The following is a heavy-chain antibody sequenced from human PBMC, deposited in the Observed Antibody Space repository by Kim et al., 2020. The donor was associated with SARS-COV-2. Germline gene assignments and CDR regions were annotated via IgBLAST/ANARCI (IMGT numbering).Heavy chain of an antibody. V-gene: IGHV5-51*01. D-gene: IGHD3-22*01. CDR1: GYSFTSYW. Sequence: GESLKISCKGSGYSFTSYWIGWVRQMPGKGLEWMGIIYPGDSDTRYSPSFQGQVTISADKSISTAYLQWSSLKASDTAMYYCARLTTPHCYDSSGNFDYWGQGTLVTVSS. CDR2: IYPGDSDT. CDR3: ARLTTPHCYDSSGNFDY. J-gene: IGHJ4*02.